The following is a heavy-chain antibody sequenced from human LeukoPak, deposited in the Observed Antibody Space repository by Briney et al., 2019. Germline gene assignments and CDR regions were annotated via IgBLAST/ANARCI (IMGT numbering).Heavy chain of an antibody. D-gene: IGHD1-26*01. J-gene: IGHJ4*02. CDR2: ISETAGTT. CDR1: GFTFSSYA. Sequence: TGGSLRLSCAASGFTFSSYAMTWIRQAPGKGLEWVSTISETAGTTYYADSVKGRFTISRDNSKNTLYLQMDSLRADDTAMYFCTRAGWVYWGQGTLVTVSS. V-gene: IGHV3-23*01. CDR3: TRAGWVY.